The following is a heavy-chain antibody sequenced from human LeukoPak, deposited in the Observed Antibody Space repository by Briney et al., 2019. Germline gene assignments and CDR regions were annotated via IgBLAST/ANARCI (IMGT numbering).Heavy chain of an antibody. D-gene: IGHD3-10*01. Sequence: SVKVSCKASGGTFSSYTISWVRQAPGQGLEWMGGIIPIFGTANYAQKFQGRVMITADESTSTAYMELSSLRSEDTAVYYCSLTYYYGSGTHYHFDYWGQGTLVTVSS. J-gene: IGHJ4*02. CDR2: IIPIFGTA. CDR3: SLTYYYGSGTHYHFDY. V-gene: IGHV1-69*13. CDR1: GGTFSSYT.